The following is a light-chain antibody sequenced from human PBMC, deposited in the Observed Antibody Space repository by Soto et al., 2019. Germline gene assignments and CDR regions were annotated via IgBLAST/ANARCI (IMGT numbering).Light chain of an antibody. J-gene: IGLJ2*01. CDR1: SSNIGPNY. Sequence: QSVLTQPLSASGTPGQRITISCSGSSSNIGPNYVYWYQQLPGTAPKLLIFSNNQRPSGVPDRLSGSKSGTSASLAISGLRSEDEAEYYCAAWDDSLRAVVFGGGTQLTVL. CDR2: SNN. CDR3: AAWDDSLRAVV. V-gene: IGLV1-47*02.